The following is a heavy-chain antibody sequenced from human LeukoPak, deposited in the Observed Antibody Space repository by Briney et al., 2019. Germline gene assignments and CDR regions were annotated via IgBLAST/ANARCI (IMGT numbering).Heavy chain of an antibody. CDR3: ARDYIAMLGRNAFDI. CDR2: ISGDGSGI. D-gene: IGHD3-10*02. J-gene: IGHJ3*02. V-gene: IGHV3-48*01. Sequence: GGSLRLSCAASGFTFSDYALNRVRQASGKGLEWVSYISGDGSGIYYADSVKGRFTISRDNAKNSLHLQMNNLRAEDTAVYYCARDYIAMLGRNAFDIWGQGTMVTVSS. CDR1: GFTFSDYA.